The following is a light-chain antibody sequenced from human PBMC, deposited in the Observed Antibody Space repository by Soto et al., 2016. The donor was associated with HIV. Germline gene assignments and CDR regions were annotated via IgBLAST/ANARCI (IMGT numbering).Light chain of an antibody. CDR2: ADS. CDR1: RVGGKS. CDR3: QVWDGSSRHWV. J-gene: IGLJ2*01. V-gene: IGLV3-21*03. Sequence: SYVLTQPPSVSVAPRKTASITCGGNRVGGKSVHWYQQKPGQAPVTVLFADSDRPSGIPERFSGSNSENTATLTISRVEAGDEADYYCQVWDGSSRHWVFGGGTKLTVL.